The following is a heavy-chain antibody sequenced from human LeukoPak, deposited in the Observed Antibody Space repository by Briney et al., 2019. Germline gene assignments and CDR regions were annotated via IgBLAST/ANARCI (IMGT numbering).Heavy chain of an antibody. CDR2: TYHSGTT. J-gene: IGHJ4*02. V-gene: IGHV4-38-2*02. D-gene: IGHD2-2*01. CDR1: GYSISTGSY. Sequence: SETLSLTCTVFGYSISTGSYWGWIRQSPGKGLEWIGNTYHSGTTFYNPSLRNRVTISVDMPKNQLSLKVSSVTAADTAVYFCVRSDQSTSSPVDYWGQGTLVTVSS. CDR3: VRSDQSTSSPVDY.